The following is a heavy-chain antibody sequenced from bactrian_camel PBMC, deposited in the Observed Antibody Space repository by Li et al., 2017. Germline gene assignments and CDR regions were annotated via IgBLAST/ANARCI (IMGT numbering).Heavy chain of an antibody. CDR1: GYTYSNYC. CDR3: AAELGTYPCTLVAGDYTY. CDR2: IEHNGTL. J-gene: IGHJ4*01. D-gene: IGHD6*01. V-gene: IGHV3S53*01. Sequence: HVQLVESGGGSVQAGGSLRLSCAASGYTYSNYCMGWFRQAPGKEREGVAAIEHNGTLTYADSVKGRFTISQDKVKKTVYLQMNNLKPEDTGMYYCAAELGTYPCTLVAGDYTYWGQGTQVTVS.